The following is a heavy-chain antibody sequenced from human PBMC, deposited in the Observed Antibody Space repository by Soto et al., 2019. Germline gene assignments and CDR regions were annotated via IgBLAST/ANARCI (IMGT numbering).Heavy chain of an antibody. CDR2: INHSGST. CDR1: GRSFSGYY. V-gene: IGHV4-34*01. J-gene: IGHJ4*02. D-gene: IGHD7-27*01. Sequence: QVQLQQWGAGLLKPSETLSLTCAVYGRSFSGYYWNWIRQPPGKGLEWIGEINHSGSTNYNPSLKXRVTRSVDTSKNQFSLKLSSVTAADTAVYYCARGWGRIFDYWGQGTLVTVSS. CDR3: ARGWGRIFDY.